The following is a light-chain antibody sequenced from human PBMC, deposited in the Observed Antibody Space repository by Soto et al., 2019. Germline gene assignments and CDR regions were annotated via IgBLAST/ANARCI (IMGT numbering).Light chain of an antibody. V-gene: IGKV3-11*01. CDR1: QSISSN. Sequence: EVVMTQSPATLSVSPGERAILSCRASQSISSNLAWYQHKPGQAPSLLIYGASTRATGIPARFSGSGSGTDFTLTISSLEPEDFALYYCQQRGNWPSFGGGTKVEIK. CDR3: QQRGNWPS. J-gene: IGKJ4*01. CDR2: GAS.